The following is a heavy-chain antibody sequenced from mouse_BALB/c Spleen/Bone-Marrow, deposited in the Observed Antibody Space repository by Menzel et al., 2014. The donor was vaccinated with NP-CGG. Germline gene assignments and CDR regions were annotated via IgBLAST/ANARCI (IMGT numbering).Heavy chain of an antibody. V-gene: IGHV14-3*02. D-gene: IGHD1-1*01. CDR3: AAYYYGSSYGFAY. CDR2: IDPAKGNT. CDR1: GSNIKDTY. Sequence: FHLQESGAEFVKPAASVKSSCTASGSNIKDTYMHWVKQRPEQGLEWIGRIDPAKGNTKYDPKFQGKATITAETSSNTAYLQLSSRTSEDPAVYYCAAYYYGSSYGFAYRGQGTLVAVSA. J-gene: IGHJ3*01.